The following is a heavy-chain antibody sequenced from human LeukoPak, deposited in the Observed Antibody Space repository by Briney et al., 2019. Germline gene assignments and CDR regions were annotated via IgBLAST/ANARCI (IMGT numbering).Heavy chain of an antibody. CDR1: GYTFSGYY. D-gene: IGHD6-19*01. CDR3: VTQGGPGVAGTLDY. Sequence: EASVKVSCKASGYTFSGYYMHWVRQAPGQGLEWVGWINPDTGVTRYAQKFGGRLSMTRDTSISTAYMELSSLISDDTAVYYCVTQGGPGVAGTLDYWGQGTLVTVSS. CDR2: INPDTGVT. V-gene: IGHV1-2*02. J-gene: IGHJ4*02.